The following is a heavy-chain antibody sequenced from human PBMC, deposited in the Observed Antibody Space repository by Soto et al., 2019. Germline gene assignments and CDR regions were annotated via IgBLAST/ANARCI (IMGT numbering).Heavy chain of an antibody. CDR2: IYYSGIT. D-gene: IGHD3-3*01. V-gene: IGHV4-39*01. J-gene: IGHJ4*02. CDR3: ARLATIFGVVIIVRRRYFDY. CDR1: GVSISNSSYY. Sequence: SETLSLTCTVSGVSISNSSYYWGWIRRPPGKGLEWIGTIYYSGITYYNPSLKSRVTISVDTSKNQFSLKLSSVTAADTAVYYCARLATIFGVVIIVRRRYFDYWGQGTLVTVSS.